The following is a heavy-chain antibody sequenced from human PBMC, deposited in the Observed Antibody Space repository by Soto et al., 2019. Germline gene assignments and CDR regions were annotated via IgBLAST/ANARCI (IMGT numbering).Heavy chain of an antibody. CDR3: ARGGGSPYYNHEFDF. D-gene: IGHD3-10*01. V-gene: IGHV4-59*01. Sequence: QGQLQESGPGLVKPSETLSLTCTVSGASITQYYWNWIRQSPGEGLEWIVSVSSTGSTVYNPSLTSRVTVSLDTPKNQFSLTLNSVTAADTAVYYCARGGGSPYYNHEFDFWGQGTLVTVAS. J-gene: IGHJ4*02. CDR2: VSSTGST. CDR1: GASITQYY.